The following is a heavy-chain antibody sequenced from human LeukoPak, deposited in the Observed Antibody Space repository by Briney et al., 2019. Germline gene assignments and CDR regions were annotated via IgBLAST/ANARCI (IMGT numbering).Heavy chain of an antibody. Sequence: PGGSLRLSCAASGFTFSSYEMNWGRQAPGKGLEWVSYISSSGSTIYYADSVKGRFTISRDNAKNSLYLQMNSLRAEDTAVYYCAELSITMIGGVWGKGTTVTISS. J-gene: IGHJ6*04. CDR3: AELSITMIGGV. V-gene: IGHV3-48*03. D-gene: IGHD3-10*02. CDR1: GFTFSSYE. CDR2: ISSSGSTI.